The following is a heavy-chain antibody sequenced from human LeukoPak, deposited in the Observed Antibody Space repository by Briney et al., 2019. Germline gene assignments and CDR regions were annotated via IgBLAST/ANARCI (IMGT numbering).Heavy chain of an antibody. J-gene: IGHJ3*02. Sequence: SETLSLTCTVSGGSISSYYWTWIRQPAGKGLEWIGRIYASGSTNYNPSLKSPVTMSVDTSKNQFSLKLTSVTAADTAVYYCAREYSSSSGKNAFDIWGQGAMVTVSS. CDR2: IYASGST. CDR3: AREYSSSSGKNAFDI. CDR1: GGSISSYY. D-gene: IGHD6-6*01. V-gene: IGHV4-4*07.